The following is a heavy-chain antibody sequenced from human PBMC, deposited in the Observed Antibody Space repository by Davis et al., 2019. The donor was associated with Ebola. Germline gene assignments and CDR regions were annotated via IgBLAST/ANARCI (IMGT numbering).Heavy chain of an antibody. V-gene: IGHV3-23*01. J-gene: IGHJ4*02. Sequence: GESLKISCAASGFTFSSYAMSWVRQAPGKGLEWVSAISGSGGSTYYADSVKGRFTISRDNSKNTLYLQMNSLRAEDTAVFYCARGRTVTNYVDYWGPGTLVTVSS. CDR2: ISGSGGST. CDR3: ARGRTVTNYVDY. CDR1: GFTFSSYA. D-gene: IGHD4-17*01.